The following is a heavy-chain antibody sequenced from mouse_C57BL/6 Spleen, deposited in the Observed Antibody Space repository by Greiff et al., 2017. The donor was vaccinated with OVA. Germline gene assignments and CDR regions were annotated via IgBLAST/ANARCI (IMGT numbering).Heavy chain of an antibody. V-gene: IGHV1-55*01. CDR3: ANPHYYGSSYSWYFDV. J-gene: IGHJ1*03. CDR2: IYPGSGST. CDR1: GYTFTSYW. D-gene: IGHD1-1*01. Sequence: QVQLKQPGAELVKPGASVKMSCKASGYTFTSYWITWVKQRPGQGLEWIGDIYPGSGSTNYNEKFKSKATLTVDTSSSTAYMQLSSLTSEDSAVYYCANPHYYGSSYSWYFDVWGTGTTVTVSS.